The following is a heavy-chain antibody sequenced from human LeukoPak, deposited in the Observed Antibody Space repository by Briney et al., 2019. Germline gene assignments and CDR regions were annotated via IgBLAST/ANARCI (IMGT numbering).Heavy chain of an antibody. CDR3: ARDLGYCSGGSCSLGY. V-gene: IGHV1-8*01. CDR1: GYTFTSYD. CDR2: MNPNSGNT. J-gene: IGHJ4*02. D-gene: IGHD2-15*01. Sequence: ASVKVSCKASGYTFTSYDINWVRQATGQGLEWMGWMNPNSGNTGYAQKFQGRVTMTRNTSISTAYMELSSLRSEDTAVYYCARDLGYCSGGSCSLGYWGQGTLVTVSS.